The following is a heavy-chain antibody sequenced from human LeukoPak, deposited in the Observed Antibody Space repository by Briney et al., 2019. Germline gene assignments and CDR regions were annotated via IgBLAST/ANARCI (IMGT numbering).Heavy chain of an antibody. CDR2: ISSSSSYI. J-gene: IGHJ4*02. CDR3: ARKGRDGLDY. V-gene: IGHV3-21*05. D-gene: IGHD5-24*01. CDR1: GFTFSSYS. Sequence: SGGSLRLSCAASGFTFSSYSMNWVRQAPGKGLEWVSYISSSSSYIYYADSVKGRFTISRDNAKNSLYLQMNSLRAEDTAVYYCARKGRDGLDYWGQGTLVTVSS.